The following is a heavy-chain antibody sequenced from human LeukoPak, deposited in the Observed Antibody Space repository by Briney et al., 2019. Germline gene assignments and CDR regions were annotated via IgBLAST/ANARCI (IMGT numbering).Heavy chain of an antibody. CDR2: ISGSGGNT. CDR1: GFTFSSYA. CDR3: AKDPRITMIVADY. V-gene: IGHV3-23*01. J-gene: IGHJ4*02. Sequence: PGGSLRLSCAASGFTFSSYAMSWVRQAPGKGLEWVSAISGSGGNTYYADSVKGRFTISRDNSKNTLYLQMNSLRAEDTAVYYCAKDPRITMIVADYWGQGTLVTVSS. D-gene: IGHD3-22*01.